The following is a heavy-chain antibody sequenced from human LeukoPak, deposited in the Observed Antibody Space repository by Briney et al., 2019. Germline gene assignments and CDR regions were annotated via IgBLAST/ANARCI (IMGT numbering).Heavy chain of an antibody. CDR3: TTIRPGY. V-gene: IGHV3-74*01. Sequence: GESLRLSCAASGFTFSSYWIHWVRQVPGKGLVWVSRIIDGGTTTDYADSVKGRFTISRDDAKHTTYLQMNSLRAEDTAVYYCTTIRPGYWGRGTLVTVSS. D-gene: IGHD5-24*01. CDR1: GFTFSSYW. CDR2: IIDGGTTT. J-gene: IGHJ4*02.